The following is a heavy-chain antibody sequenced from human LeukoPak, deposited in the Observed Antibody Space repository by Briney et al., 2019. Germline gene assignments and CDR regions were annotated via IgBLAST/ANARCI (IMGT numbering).Heavy chain of an antibody. CDR1: GYTFTTYG. V-gene: IGHV1-3*01. D-gene: IGHD1-20*01. CDR3: ERTYYLITGRLFYY. J-gene: IGHJ4*02. CDR2: INSADGYT. Sequence: ASVKVSCKASGYTFTTYGLHWVRQAPGQTPEWMGWINSADGYTMYSQKLQDRVTITRDTSASTTYMELSSLGSEDTAVYYCERTYYLITGRLFYYWRQGTLVTVSS.